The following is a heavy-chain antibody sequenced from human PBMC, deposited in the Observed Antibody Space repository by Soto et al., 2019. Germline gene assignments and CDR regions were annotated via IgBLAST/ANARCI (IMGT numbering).Heavy chain of an antibody. CDR3: AKGSIEYSASVDN. D-gene: IGHD5-12*01. J-gene: IGHJ4*02. Sequence: EVQLLESGGGLVQPGGSLRLSCAASGFSFSSYAMVWVRQAPGKGLEWVSVISARGGRLYFVDSVKGRFTISRDNSKNVLSLEMNSLRAEDTATYLCAKGSIEYSASVDNWGQGTLVVVSS. CDR2: ISARGGRL. V-gene: IGHV3-23*01. CDR1: GFSFSSYA.